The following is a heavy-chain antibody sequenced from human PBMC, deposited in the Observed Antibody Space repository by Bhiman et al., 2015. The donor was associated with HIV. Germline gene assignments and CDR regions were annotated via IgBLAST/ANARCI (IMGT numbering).Heavy chain of an antibody. Sequence: EVQLVESGGGLVKPGGSLRLSCAASGFTFSIYTMNWVRQAPGKGLEWVSSISSSSSYIYYADSLKGRFTISRDNAKNSLYLQMNSLRAEDTAVYYCAREFTGYSSSNFDYWDQGTLVTVSS. V-gene: IGHV3-21*01. CDR3: AREFTGYSSSNFDY. CDR1: GFTFSIYT. J-gene: IGHJ4*02. D-gene: IGHD6-13*01. CDR2: ISSSSSYI.